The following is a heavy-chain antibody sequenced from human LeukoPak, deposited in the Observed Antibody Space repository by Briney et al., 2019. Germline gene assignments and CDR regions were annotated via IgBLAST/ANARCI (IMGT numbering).Heavy chain of an antibody. Sequence: SETLSLTCTVSGGSISSGSYYWSWIRQPAGKGLEWIGRIYTSGSTNYNPSLKSRVTISVDTSKNQFSLKLSSVTAADTAVYYCARGRDDFWSGYYRGFRGFDPWGQGTLVTVSS. CDR2: IYTSGST. CDR3: ARGRDDFWSGYYRGFRGFDP. V-gene: IGHV4-61*02. J-gene: IGHJ5*02. D-gene: IGHD3-3*01. CDR1: GGSISSGSYY.